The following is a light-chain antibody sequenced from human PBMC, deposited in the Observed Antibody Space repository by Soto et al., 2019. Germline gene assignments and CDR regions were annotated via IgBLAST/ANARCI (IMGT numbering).Light chain of an antibody. CDR2: SYD. CDR3: AAWDAILDGYV. Sequence: QSVLTQPPSASGTPGQRGTISCSTSSSNLGDNTVNWYQHFPGTAPKLLIYSYDQRPSGVPDRFSGSKSGTSASLAISGLQSEDEADYYCAAWDAILDGYVFGTGTKLTVL. J-gene: IGLJ1*01. CDR1: SSNLGDNT. V-gene: IGLV1-44*01.